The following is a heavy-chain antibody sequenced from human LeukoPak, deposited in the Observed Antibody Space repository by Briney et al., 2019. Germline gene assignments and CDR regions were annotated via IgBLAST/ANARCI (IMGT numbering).Heavy chain of an antibody. Sequence: PGRSLRLSCAASGFTFSSYGMHWVRQAPGKGLEWVAVIWYDGSNKYCADSVKGRFTISRDNSKNTLYLQMNSLRAEDTAVYYCAKDELYCSGGSCYSIDYWGQGTLVTVSS. CDR2: IWYDGSNK. CDR1: GFTFSSYG. CDR3: AKDELYCSGGSCYSIDY. J-gene: IGHJ4*02. V-gene: IGHV3-33*06. D-gene: IGHD2-15*01.